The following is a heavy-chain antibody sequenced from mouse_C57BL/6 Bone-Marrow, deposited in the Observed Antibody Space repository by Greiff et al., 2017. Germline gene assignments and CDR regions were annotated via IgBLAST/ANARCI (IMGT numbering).Heavy chain of an antibody. CDR2: IRNKANGYTT. J-gene: IGHJ4*01. CDR3: ARSSEFIRPYAMDY. Sequence: EVQGVESGGGLVQPGGSLSLSCAASGFTFTDYYMSWVRQPPGKALEWLGFIRNKANGYTTEYSASVKGRFTISRDNSQSILYLQMNALRAEDSATYYCARSSEFIRPYAMDYWGQGTSVTVSS. CDR1: GFTFTDYY. V-gene: IGHV7-3*01. D-gene: IGHD1-1*01.